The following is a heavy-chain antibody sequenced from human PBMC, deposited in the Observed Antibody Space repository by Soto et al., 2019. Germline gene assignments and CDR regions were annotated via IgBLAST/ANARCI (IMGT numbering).Heavy chain of an antibody. CDR2: IYYTGAA. CDR3: ASGTFNDISFDS. CDR1: GGSIDTGGFY. D-gene: IGHD2-21*01. V-gene: IGHV4-31*03. Sequence: QVQLQESGPGLVKPSQTLTLTCSVSGGSIDTGGFYWSWARQLPGKGLQWIGYIYYTGAAYYNPALKRRVVISFATSANHFSLSLTSLTAADTAVYYCASGTFNDISFDSWGQGRLVTVSS. J-gene: IGHJ4*02.